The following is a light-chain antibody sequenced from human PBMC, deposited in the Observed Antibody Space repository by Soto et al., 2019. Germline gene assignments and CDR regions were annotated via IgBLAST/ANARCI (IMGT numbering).Light chain of an antibody. V-gene: IGKV3-20*01. CDR2: GSS. CDR3: QQYESPPYT. J-gene: IGKJ2*01. CDR1: QILSASF. Sequence: EVVLTQSPGTLSLSPGSRVTLSCRASQILSASFLAWYQHRPGQAPRLLIYGSSNRPTDIPVRFTGSGSGTDVTLTISRLEPEDSAVYYCQQYESPPYTFGRGTKVEIK.